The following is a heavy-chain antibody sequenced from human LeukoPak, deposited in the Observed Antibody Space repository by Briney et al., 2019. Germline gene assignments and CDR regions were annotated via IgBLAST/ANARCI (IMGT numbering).Heavy chain of an antibody. CDR3: ARGAGEFDY. CDR2: INHSGST. V-gene: IGHV4-34*01. CDR1: GGSFSGYY. J-gene: IGHJ4*02. D-gene: IGHD3-10*01. Sequence: SETLSLTCAVYGGSFSGYYWNWIRQPPGKGLEWIGEINHSGSTNYNPSLKSRVTISVDASKNQFSLKLTSVTAADTAVYYCARGAGEFDYWGQGTLVTVSS.